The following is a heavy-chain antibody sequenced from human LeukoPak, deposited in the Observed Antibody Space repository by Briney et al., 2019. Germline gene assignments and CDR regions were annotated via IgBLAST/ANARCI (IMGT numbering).Heavy chain of an antibody. Sequence: GESLKISCKASAYTFTHQWIGWVRQMSGSGLEWMGIIYPRDSDTIYSPSFQGHVTISADTSINTAYLEWSSLEASDTAIYYCARHSDVIGAIWGQGTLVTVSS. D-gene: IGHD3-10*01. CDR2: IYPRDSDT. CDR3: ARHSDVIGAI. V-gene: IGHV5-51*01. J-gene: IGHJ4*02. CDR1: AYTFTHQW.